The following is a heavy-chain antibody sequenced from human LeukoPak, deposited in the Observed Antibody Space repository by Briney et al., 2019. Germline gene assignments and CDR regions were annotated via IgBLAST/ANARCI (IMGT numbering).Heavy chain of an antibody. Sequence: SETLSLTCTVSGGSISSSSYYWGWIRQPPGKGLEWIGSIYYSGSTYYNPSLKSRVTISVDTSKNQFSLKLSSVTAADTAVYYCARDVGIQLWFDWGQGTLVTVSS. CDR2: IYYSGST. V-gene: IGHV4-39*07. D-gene: IGHD5-18*01. J-gene: IGHJ4*02. CDR3: ARDVGIQLWFD. CDR1: GGSISSSSYY.